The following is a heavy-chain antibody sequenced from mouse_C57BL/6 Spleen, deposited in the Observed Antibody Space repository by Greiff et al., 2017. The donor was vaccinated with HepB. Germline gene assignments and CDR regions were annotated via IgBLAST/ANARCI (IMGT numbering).Heavy chain of an antibody. J-gene: IGHJ4*01. V-gene: IGHV5-16*01. D-gene: IGHD3-1*01. Sequence: EVMLVESEGGLVQPGSSMKLSCTASGFTFSDYYMAWVRQVPEKGLEWVANINYDGSSTYYLDSLKSRFIISRDNAKNILYLQMSSLKSEDTATYYCARDHLSGAMDYWGQGTSVTVSS. CDR3: ARDHLSGAMDY. CDR1: GFTFSDYY. CDR2: INYDGSST.